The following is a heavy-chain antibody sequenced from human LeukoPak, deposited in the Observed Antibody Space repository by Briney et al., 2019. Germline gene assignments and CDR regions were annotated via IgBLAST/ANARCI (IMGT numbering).Heavy chain of an antibody. CDR3: TSSRGRLYGVDV. CDR2: IYHSGST. Sequence: SETLSLTCAVSGGSITSGHWWTWVRQPPGKGLEWIGEIYHSGSTTYNPSLMSRVTISVDKSTKQLSLNLTSVTAADTAVYYCTSSRGRLYGVDVWGQGTTVIVSS. D-gene: IGHD2-15*01. J-gene: IGHJ6*02. V-gene: IGHV4-4*02. CDR1: GGSITSGHW.